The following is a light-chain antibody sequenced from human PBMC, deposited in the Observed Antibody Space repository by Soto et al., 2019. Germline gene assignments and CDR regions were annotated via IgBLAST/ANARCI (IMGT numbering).Light chain of an antibody. V-gene: IGKV3-20*01. Sequence: EIVLTQSPATLSLSPGERATLFCRASQSVSSSSLAWYQQKPGQAPRLLMYGASSRATGIPDRFSGSGSGTDFTLTISSLQPEDFATYYCQQAYGAPPTFGQGTKVDIK. CDR1: QSVSSSS. J-gene: IGKJ1*01. CDR3: QQAYGAPPT. CDR2: GAS.